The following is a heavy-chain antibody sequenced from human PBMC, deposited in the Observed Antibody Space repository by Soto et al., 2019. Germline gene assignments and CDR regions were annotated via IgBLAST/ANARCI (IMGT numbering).Heavy chain of an antibody. Sequence: QVQLVQSGAEVRRTGSSVKVSCKASGGSFSYYAINWVRQGPGQGLEWMGGIIPLFATTNYAQNFQGRVTITADESTKTVYMELSSLRSEDTAVYFCVRSGEAYYDVLTGYYKGSWFDPWGQGTLVTVSS. CDR2: IIPLFATT. D-gene: IGHD3-9*01. CDR1: GGSFSYYA. J-gene: IGHJ5*02. CDR3: VRSGEAYYDVLTGYYKGSWFDP. V-gene: IGHV1-69*01.